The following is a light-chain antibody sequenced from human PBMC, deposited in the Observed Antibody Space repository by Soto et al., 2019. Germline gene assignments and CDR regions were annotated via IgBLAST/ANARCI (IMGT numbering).Light chain of an antibody. V-gene: IGLV2-14*01. J-gene: IGLJ1*01. CDR1: SSDVVGYNY. Sequence: SVRNPPPPVFWGPGQSITISFPGNSSDVVGYNYVSWYQQHPGKAPKFMIYDVSNRPSGVSNRFSGSKSGNTASLTISGLQAEDEADYYCSSYTTSNTRQIVFGTGTKVTVL. CDR2: DVS. CDR3: SSYTTSNTRQIV.